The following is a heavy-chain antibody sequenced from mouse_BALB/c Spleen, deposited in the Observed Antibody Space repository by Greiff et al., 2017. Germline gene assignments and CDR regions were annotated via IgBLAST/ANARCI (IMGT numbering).Heavy chain of an antibody. Sequence: EVKLVESGGGLVQPGGSLKLSCAASGFDFSRYWMSWVRQAPGKGLEWIGEINPDSSTINYTPSLKDKFIISRDNAKNTLYLQMSKVRSEDTALYYCARPGYYYGSSYAYYFDYWGQGTTLTVSS. CDR2: INPDSSTI. CDR1: GFDFSRYW. V-gene: IGHV4-1*02. D-gene: IGHD1-1*01. CDR3: ARPGYYYGSSYAYYFDY. J-gene: IGHJ2*01.